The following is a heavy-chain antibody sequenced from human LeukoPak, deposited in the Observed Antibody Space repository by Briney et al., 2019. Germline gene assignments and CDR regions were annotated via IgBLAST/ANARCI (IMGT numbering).Heavy chain of an antibody. J-gene: IGHJ5*01. CDR3: ARDFVGGIAVADRDNWFDP. V-gene: IGHV1-69*05. Sequence: SVKVSCKASGGTFSSYAISWVRQAPGQGLEWMGGIIPIFGTANYAQKFQGRVTITTDESTSTAYMELSSLRSEDTAVYYCARDFVGGIAVADRDNWFDPWGQGTMVTVSS. CDR1: GGTFSSYA. D-gene: IGHD6-19*01. CDR2: IIPIFGTA.